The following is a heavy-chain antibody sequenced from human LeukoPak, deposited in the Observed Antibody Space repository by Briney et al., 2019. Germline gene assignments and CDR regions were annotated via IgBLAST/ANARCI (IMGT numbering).Heavy chain of an antibody. Sequence: GSLRLSCAASGFTFSAYWMTWVRQAPGKGLEWVANIKPDGSEESYVDSVKGRFTISRDNAKNSLYLQMNSLRAEDTALYYCARYGVVAGNDYWGQGTLVTVSS. CDR1: GFTFSAYW. J-gene: IGHJ4*02. CDR3: ARYGVVAGNDY. V-gene: IGHV3-7*01. CDR2: IKPDGSEE. D-gene: IGHD6-19*01.